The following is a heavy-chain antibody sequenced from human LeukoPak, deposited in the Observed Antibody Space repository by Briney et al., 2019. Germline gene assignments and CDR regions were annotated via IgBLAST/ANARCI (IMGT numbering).Heavy chain of an antibody. CDR2: ISYDGSNK. CDR3: AKDADIGAAGYYFDF. Sequence: PGGSLRLSCAASGFTFSNFAMSWVRQAPGKGLEWVAVISYDGSNKYYADSVKGRFTISRDNSKNTLYLQMNSLRPEDTAVYYCAKDADIGAAGYYFDFWGQGTLVTVSS. D-gene: IGHD6-13*01. V-gene: IGHV3-30*01. J-gene: IGHJ4*02. CDR1: GFTFSNFA.